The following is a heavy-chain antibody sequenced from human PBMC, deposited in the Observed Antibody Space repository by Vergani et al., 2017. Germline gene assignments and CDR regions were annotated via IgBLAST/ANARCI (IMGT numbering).Heavy chain of an antibody. CDR1: GGSISSYY. CDR2: FYYSGST. Sequence: QVQLQESGPGLVKPSETLSLTCTVSGGSISSYYWSWIRQPPGKGLEWIGYFYYSGSTNYNPSLKSRVTISVDTSKNQFSLKLSSVTAADTAVYYCARGVSDYYDGSGYYGYWGQGTLVTVSS. J-gene: IGHJ4*02. CDR3: ARGVSDYYDGSGYYGY. D-gene: IGHD3-22*01. V-gene: IGHV4-59*01.